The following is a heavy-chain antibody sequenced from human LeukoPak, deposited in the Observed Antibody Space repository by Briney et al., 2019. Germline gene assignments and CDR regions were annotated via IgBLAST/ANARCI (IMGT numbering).Heavy chain of an antibody. V-gene: IGHV1-69*05. D-gene: IGHD3-22*01. Sequence: SVKVSCKASGGTFSSYAISWVRQAPGQGLEWMGRIIAIFGTANYAQKLQGRVTITRDESTRTAYMELSSLRSEDTAVYYCARDHYYVSSGYYYVTPSVFDYWGEGALVTVSS. CDR1: GGTFSSYA. CDR2: IIAIFGTA. J-gene: IGHJ4*02. CDR3: ARDHYYVSSGYYYVTPSVFDY.